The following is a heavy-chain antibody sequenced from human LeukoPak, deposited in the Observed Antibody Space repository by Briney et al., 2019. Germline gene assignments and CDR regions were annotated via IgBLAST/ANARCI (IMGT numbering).Heavy chain of an antibody. Sequence: PAGGSLRLSCAASGFTFSSYGMSWVRQAPGKGLEWVSAISNSGGDSYYADSVKGRFTISRDNSKNTLFLQMNSLRGEDTAVYYCAKRVPYSSSWPSLDYWGQGTLVTVSS. CDR2: ISNSGGDS. D-gene: IGHD6-13*01. J-gene: IGHJ4*02. V-gene: IGHV3-23*01. CDR3: AKRVPYSSSWPSLDY. CDR1: GFTFSSYG.